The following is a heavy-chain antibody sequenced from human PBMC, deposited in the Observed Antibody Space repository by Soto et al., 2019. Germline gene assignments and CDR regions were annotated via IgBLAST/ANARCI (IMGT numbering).Heavy chain of an antibody. Sequence: ASVKVSCKASGYTFNTYGISWGRQAPGQGLEWMGGISAYNGHTDYAQKFQGRVTMTTDTPTNTISMELRGLRSDDTAVYYCARGRTWGARDFDYWGQGTLVTVSS. J-gene: IGHJ4*02. D-gene: IGHD3-16*01. CDR2: ISAYNGHT. V-gene: IGHV1-18*01. CDR3: ARGRTWGARDFDY. CDR1: GYTFNTYG.